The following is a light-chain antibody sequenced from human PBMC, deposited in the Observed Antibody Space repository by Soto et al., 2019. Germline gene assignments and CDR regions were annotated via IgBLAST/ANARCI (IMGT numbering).Light chain of an antibody. J-gene: IGLJ2*01. CDR1: SSNIGAGYD. CDR3: QSYDSSLSVV. V-gene: IGLV1-40*01. CDR2: GNS. Sequence: QSLLTQPPSVSGAPGQRVTISCTGSSSNIGAGYDVHWYQQLPGIAPIFLIYGNSNRPSGVPDRFSGSKSGTSASLAITGLQAEDEADYYCQSYDSSLSVVFGGGTKLTVL.